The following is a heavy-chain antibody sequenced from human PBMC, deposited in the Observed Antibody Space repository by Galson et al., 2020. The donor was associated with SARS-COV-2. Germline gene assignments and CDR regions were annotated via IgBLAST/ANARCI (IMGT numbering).Heavy chain of an antibody. CDR3: TSRWYYFDY. CDR2: ISANGAGT. Sequence: GESLKISCAASGLTFSNYALSWVRQAPGQGLEWVSGISANGAGTNYADSVKGRFTISRDDSKNTLYLQMNSLTVEDTAVYYCTSRWYYFDYWGQGTLVTVSS. J-gene: IGHJ4*02. D-gene: IGHD3-16*01. V-gene: IGHV3-23*01. CDR1: GLTFSNYA.